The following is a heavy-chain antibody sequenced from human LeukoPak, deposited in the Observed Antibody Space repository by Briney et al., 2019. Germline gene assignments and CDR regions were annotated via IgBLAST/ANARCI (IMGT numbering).Heavy chain of an antibody. Sequence: SETLSLTCVVAGASVSSFHGNWIRQFPGRGLEWIGCLSYTGKTDYNPSLTSRVTISVDTSKNQVSLKLRSVTAADTAVYYCSEGYFELSDHWGQGTLVTVSS. J-gene: IGHJ4*02. V-gene: IGHV4-59*02. D-gene: IGHD2/OR15-2a*01. CDR3: SEGYFELSDH. CDR2: LSYTGKT. CDR1: GASVSSFH.